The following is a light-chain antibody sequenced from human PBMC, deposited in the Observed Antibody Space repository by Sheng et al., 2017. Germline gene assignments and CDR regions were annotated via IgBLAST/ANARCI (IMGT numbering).Light chain of an antibody. CDR3: QQYNDWPRT. V-gene: IGKV3-15*01. Sequence: EIVLTQSPGTLSLSPGERATLSCRASQSVSSDLAWFQQKAGQPPRLLLYGASTRAARIPARFSGSGSGTEFTLTISSLQSEDFAVYYCQQYNDWPRTFGQGTKVEIK. J-gene: IGKJ1*01. CDR1: QSVSSD. CDR2: GAS.